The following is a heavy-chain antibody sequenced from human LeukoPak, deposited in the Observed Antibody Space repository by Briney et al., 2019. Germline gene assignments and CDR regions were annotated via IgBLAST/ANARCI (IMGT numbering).Heavy chain of an antibody. V-gene: IGHV3-30*02. J-gene: IGHJ6*03. D-gene: IGHD1-14*01. Sequence: GGSLRLSCAASAFTFSRYGMHWVRQAPGKGLEWVAFIRYDGSNKYYADSVNGRFVISRDNSKNTVSLYMNSLRAEDTAVYYCAKDVRAGSWGDYYYYYMDVWGKGNTVTISS. CDR2: IRYDGSNK. CDR3: AKDVRAGSWGDYYYYYMDV. CDR1: AFTFSRYG.